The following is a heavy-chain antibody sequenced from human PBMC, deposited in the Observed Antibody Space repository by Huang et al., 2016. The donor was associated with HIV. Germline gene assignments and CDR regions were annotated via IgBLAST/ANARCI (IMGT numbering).Heavy chain of an antibody. V-gene: IGHV4-34*01. CDR1: GGSFNGHF. J-gene: IGHJ4*02. CDR2: IDHRGTT. D-gene: IGHD2-21*02. Sequence: QVRLHQWGTGVLKPSETLSLKCAVYGGSFNGHFWTWIRQSPGKGLEWIGEIDHRGTTSSNPFLTSRVTMSLDTSKSQFYLNLTSVTATDTATYYCARPRMTEGNSDSTWSYFDSWGQGTPVIVSS. CDR3: ARPRMTEGNSDSTWSYFDS.